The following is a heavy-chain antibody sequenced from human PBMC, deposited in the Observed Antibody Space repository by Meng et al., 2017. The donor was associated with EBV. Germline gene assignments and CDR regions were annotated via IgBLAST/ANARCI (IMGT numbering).Heavy chain of an antibody. CDR3: ASESGRGFTPDY. CDR1: GGSFRSDA. V-gene: IGHV1-69*01. CDR2: LIPMSDAP. D-gene: IGHD3-10*01. J-gene: IGHJ4*02. Sequence: QVLWGEAGAGVKKPGSSVKVSCKTSGGSFRSDAISGVRQAPGQGLEWMGGLIPMSDAPHYAQKFQGRVTITADESTSTHYMDLSGLRSEDTAVYYCASESGRGFTPDYWGQGTLVTVSS.